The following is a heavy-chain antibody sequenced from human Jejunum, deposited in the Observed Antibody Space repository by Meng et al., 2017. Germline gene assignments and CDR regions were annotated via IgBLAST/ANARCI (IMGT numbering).Heavy chain of an antibody. CDR1: CGSFSGYY. Sequence: QVQLQQWGAGLLKPSVIPSLTCAVYCGSFSGYYWRWIRQPPGRGLEWIGGINHCGSTNYNPSLQSRVTISIDTSKNQFSMRLTSVTATDTSVYYCARLANSSPDYWGRGTLVTVSS. CDR3: ARLANSSPDY. CDR2: INHCGST. V-gene: IGHV4-34*01. D-gene: IGHD6-13*01. J-gene: IGHJ4*02.